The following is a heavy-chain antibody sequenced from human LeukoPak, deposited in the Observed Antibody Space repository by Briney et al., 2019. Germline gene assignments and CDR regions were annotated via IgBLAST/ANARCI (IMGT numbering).Heavy chain of an antibody. D-gene: IGHD7-27*01. V-gene: IGHV3-74*01. CDR2: INSDGSRA. CDR3: AKDGNWARFEN. CDR1: GFTFSSYW. Sequence: GGSLRLSCAASGFTFSSYWMHWVRQAPGKGLVWVSRINSDGSRASYADSVKGRFTISRDNAKNTLYLQMNSLRAEDTAVYYCAKDGNWARFENWGQGTLVTVSS. J-gene: IGHJ4*02.